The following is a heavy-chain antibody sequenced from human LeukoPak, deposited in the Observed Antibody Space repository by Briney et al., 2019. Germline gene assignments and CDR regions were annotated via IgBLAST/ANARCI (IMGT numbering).Heavy chain of an antibody. CDR3: ARGASRAFDI. CDR2: IYTTGPT. Sequence: PGGSLRLSCAASGFTVNSYYMNWVRQAPGKGLEWVSVIYTTGPTYYKGSVKGRFTVSRDNSRTTVYLQMSSLRVEDTAVYYCARGASRAFDIWGQGTMVTVSS. CDR1: GFTVNSYY. V-gene: IGHV3-53*01. J-gene: IGHJ3*02.